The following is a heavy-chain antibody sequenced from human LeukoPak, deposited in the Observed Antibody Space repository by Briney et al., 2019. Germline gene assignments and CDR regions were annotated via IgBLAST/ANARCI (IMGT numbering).Heavy chain of an antibody. J-gene: IGHJ4*02. Sequence: GASVKVSCKASGYTFTSYGISWVRQAPGQGLEWMGWISAYNGNTNYAQKLQGRVTMTTDTSTSTAYMELRSLRSEDTAVYYCATDPGIRRWEWERGYDYWGQGTLVTVSS. CDR3: ATDPGIRRWEWERGYDY. CDR1: GYTFTSYG. CDR2: ISAYNGNT. D-gene: IGHD1-26*01. V-gene: IGHV1-18*01.